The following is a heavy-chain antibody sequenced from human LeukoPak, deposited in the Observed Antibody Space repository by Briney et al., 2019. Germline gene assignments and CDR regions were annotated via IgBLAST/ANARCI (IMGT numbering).Heavy chain of an antibody. CDR2: ISYDGSNK. Sequence: GRSLSLSCAASGFTFSSYAMHWVRQAPGKGLEWVAVISYDGSNKYYADSVKGRFTISRDNSKNTLYLQMNSLRAEDTAVYYCARDLIAAAGTDYWGQGTLVTVSS. CDR3: ARDLIAAAGTDY. CDR1: GFTFSSYA. V-gene: IGHV3-30-3*01. J-gene: IGHJ4*02. D-gene: IGHD6-13*01.